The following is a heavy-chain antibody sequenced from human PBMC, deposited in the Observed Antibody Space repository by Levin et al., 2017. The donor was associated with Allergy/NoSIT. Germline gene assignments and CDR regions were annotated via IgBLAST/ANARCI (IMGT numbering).Heavy chain of an antibody. J-gene: IGHJ4*02. V-gene: IGHV1-18*01. CDR1: GYTFTSYG. Sequence: GESLKISCKASGYTFTSYGISWVRQAPGQGLEWMGWISAYNGNTNYAQKLQGRVTMTTDTSTSTAYMELRSLRSDDTAVYYCASAGYYYFDYWGQGTLVTVSS. CDR3: ASAGYYYFDY. CDR2: ISAYNGNT. D-gene: IGHD3-9*01.